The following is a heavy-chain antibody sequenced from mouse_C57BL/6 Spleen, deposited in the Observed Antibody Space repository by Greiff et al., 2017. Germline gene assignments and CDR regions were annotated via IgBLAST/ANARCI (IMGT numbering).Heavy chain of an antibody. CDR1: GYSITSGYY. V-gene: IGHV3-6*01. CDR2: ISYDGSN. CDR3: ARERDRGIYYAMDY. Sequence: ESGPGLVKPSQSLSLTCSVTGYSITSGYYWNWIRQFPGNKLEWMGYISYDGSNNYTPSHKNRISITRDTSKNQFFLKLNSVTTEDTATYYCARERDRGIYYAMDYWGQGTSVTVSS. J-gene: IGHJ4*01.